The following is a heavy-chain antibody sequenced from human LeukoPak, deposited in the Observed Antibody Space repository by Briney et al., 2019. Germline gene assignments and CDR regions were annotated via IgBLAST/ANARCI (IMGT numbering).Heavy chain of an antibody. CDR1: GYTFTGYY. CDR2: INPNSGAT. CDR3: ARDRSWILMVYALDTFDI. V-gene: IGHV1-2*02. J-gene: IGHJ3*02. D-gene: IGHD2-8*01. Sequence: ASVKVSCKASGYTFTGYYIHWVRQAPGQGLEWMGWINPNSGATTYAQNFQGRVTMTRDTSISTAHMEVSRLRSDDTAVYYCARDRSWILMVYALDTFDIWGQGTMVTVSS.